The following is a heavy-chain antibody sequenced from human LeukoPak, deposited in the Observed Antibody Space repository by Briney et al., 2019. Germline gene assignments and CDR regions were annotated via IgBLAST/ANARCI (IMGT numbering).Heavy chain of an antibody. D-gene: IGHD1-26*01. CDR3: ARAGGVGATKGVLDY. CDR2: IYYSGST. CDR1: GGSISSGDYY. V-gene: IGHV4-30-4*01. Sequence: TSETLSLTCTVSGGSISSGDYYWSWIRQPPGKGLEWIGYIYYSGSTYYNPSLKSRVTISVDTSKNQFSLKLSSVTAAGTAVYYCARAGGVGATKGVLDYWGQGTLVTVPS. J-gene: IGHJ4*02.